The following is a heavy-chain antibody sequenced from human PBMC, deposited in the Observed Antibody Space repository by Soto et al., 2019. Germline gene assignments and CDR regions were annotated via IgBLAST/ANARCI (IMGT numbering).Heavy chain of an antibody. D-gene: IGHD1-7*01. CDR3: ASRDPGTSVDY. CDR2: IYRTGST. CDR1: VGSFTSNNW. V-gene: IGHV4-4*02. Sequence: SETLSIACAFSVGSFTSNNWWTWFRQPPVQGLEWLGEIYRTGSTNYNPSLKSRVTISLDKSENQFSLKVTSLTAADTAVYYCASRDPGTSVDYWGQGTLVTVSS. J-gene: IGHJ4*02.